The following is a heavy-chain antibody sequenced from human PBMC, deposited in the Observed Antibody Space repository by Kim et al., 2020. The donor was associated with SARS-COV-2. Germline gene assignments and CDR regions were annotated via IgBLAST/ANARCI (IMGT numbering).Heavy chain of an antibody. CDR3: TTARGLTAGASNY. J-gene: IGHJ4*01. CDR1: GFIFTNYA. V-gene: IGHV3-23*01. Sequence: GGSLRLSCVASGFIFTNYAMTWVRQAPGKGLEWVSGINGGDNSTYYADSVKGRFTISRDNSKNTLFFQMNSLRVEETAIFYCTTARGLTAGASNYWGQGT. CDR2: INGGDNST. D-gene: IGHD6-13*01.